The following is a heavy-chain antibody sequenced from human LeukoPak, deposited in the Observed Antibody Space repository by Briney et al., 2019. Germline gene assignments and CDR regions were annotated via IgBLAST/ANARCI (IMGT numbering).Heavy chain of an antibody. V-gene: IGHV4-4*09. CDR3: AGYSVSYGLDY. CDR2: IYHSGST. CDR1: GDSINSHY. J-gene: IGHJ4*02. D-gene: IGHD5/OR15-5a*01. Sequence: SETLSLTCTISGDSINSHYWSWIRRPPGKGLEWIGHIYHSGSTTYNPSLKSRVMISVDTSKKEFSLRLSSVTAADTAVYYCAGYSVSYGLDYWGQGTLVTVSS.